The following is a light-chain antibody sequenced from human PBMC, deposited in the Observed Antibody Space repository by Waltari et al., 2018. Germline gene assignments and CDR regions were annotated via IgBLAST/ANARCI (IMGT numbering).Light chain of an antibody. Sequence: EIVLIQSPAILSLSPGERATLSCRATHSISEYLAWSQQKPGQPPRLLINDASPRAYGVPARFSGSGFGTDFTLTISNLEPEDSAVYYCQQRIDWPPVSFGGGTKVEIK. CDR2: DAS. CDR1: HSISEY. CDR3: QQRIDWPPVS. J-gene: IGKJ4*01. V-gene: IGKV3-11*01.